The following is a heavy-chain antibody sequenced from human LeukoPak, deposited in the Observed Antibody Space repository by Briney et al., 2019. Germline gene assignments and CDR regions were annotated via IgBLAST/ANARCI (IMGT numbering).Heavy chain of an antibody. J-gene: IGHJ4*02. Sequence: ASVKVSCKASGYTFTGYYMHWVRQAPGQGLEWMGWINPNSGGTNYAQKFQGRVTMTRDTSISTAYMELSSLRSEDTAVYYCAAQSAVAAYDYWGQGTLVTVSS. D-gene: IGHD6-19*01. CDR1: GYTFTGYY. CDR3: AAQSAVAAYDY. V-gene: IGHV1-2*02. CDR2: INPNSGGT.